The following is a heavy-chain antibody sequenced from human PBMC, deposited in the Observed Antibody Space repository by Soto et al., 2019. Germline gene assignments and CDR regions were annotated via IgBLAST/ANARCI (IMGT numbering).Heavy chain of an antibody. CDR2: SRGSGGST. CDR1: GFIFSNYA. Sequence: EVQLLESGGGVVQPGGSLTLSCAASGFIFSNYAVTWVRQAPGKGLEWVSSRGSGGSTYQADSVKGRFIISRDNSKNMLYLQMDSLRAEDTAVYYCAKFRGPTYDFYYMDAWGKGTTVIVS. V-gene: IGHV3-23*01. J-gene: IGHJ6*03. D-gene: IGHD3-10*01. CDR3: AKFRGPTYDFYYMDA.